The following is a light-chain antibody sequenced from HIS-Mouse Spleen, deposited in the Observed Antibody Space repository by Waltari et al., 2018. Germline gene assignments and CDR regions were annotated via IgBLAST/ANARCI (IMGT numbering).Light chain of an antibody. V-gene: IGLV2-11*01. Sequence: QSALTQPRSVSGSPGQSVTIPCTRTSSDVGGYHYVSWYQQHPGKAPKLMIYDVSKRPSGVPDRFSGSKSGNTASLTISGLQAEDEADYYCCSYAGSYTGVFGTGTKVTVL. CDR2: DVS. J-gene: IGLJ1*01. CDR3: CSYAGSYTGV. CDR1: SSDVGGYHY.